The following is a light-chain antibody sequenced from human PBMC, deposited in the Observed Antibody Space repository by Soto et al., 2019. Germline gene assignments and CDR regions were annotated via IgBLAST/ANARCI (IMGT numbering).Light chain of an antibody. J-gene: IGKJ1*01. V-gene: IGKV3-20*01. CDR2: GVS. CDR1: QSISANY. Sequence: EIVLTQSPGTLSLSPGERATLSCRASQSISANYLAWYQQKPGQAPRLLIYGVSIRATGIPVRFAGSGSGPDFTLTISRLEPEDFAVYYCHQYGVSPKTFGQGTTVELK. CDR3: HQYGVSPKT.